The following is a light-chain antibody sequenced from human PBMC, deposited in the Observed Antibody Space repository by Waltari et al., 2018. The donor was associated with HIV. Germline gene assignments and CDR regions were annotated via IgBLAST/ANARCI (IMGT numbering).Light chain of an antibody. CDR1: SSNIGRNS. CDR2: RKN. Sequence: QSVLTQPPSASGTPGQRVTISCSGSSSNIGRNSVYWYQQLPGTTPKLLIDRKNQRPSGVPDRFSGSKSGTSASLAISGLRSEDEADYYCATWDGRLSGVVFGGGTKLTVL. J-gene: IGLJ2*01. CDR3: ATWDGRLSGVV. V-gene: IGLV1-47*01.